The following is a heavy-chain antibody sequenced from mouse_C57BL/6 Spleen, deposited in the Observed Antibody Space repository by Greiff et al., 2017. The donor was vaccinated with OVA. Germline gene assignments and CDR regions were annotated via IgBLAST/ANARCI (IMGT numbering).Heavy chain of an antibody. Sequence: VQLQQSGTVLARPGASVKMSCKTSGYTFTSYWMHWVKQRPGQGLEWIGAIYPGNSDTSDNQKFKGKAKLTAVTSASTAYMELSSLTNDDSAVYYCTRWGGSSYDWYFDVWGTGTTVTVSS. CDR2: IYPGNSDT. D-gene: IGHD1-1*01. V-gene: IGHV1-5*01. CDR3: TRWGGSSYDWYFDV. J-gene: IGHJ1*03. CDR1: GYTFTSYW.